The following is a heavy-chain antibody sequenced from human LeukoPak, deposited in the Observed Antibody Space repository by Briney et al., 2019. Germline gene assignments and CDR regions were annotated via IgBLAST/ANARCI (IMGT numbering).Heavy chain of an antibody. CDR1: GSTSDDYA. J-gene: IGHJ4*02. D-gene: IGHD1-26*01. V-gene: IGHV3-43*02. CDR2: ISGDGGTT. CDR3: AKDALGWSPFDY. Sequence: PGGSLRLSCAASGSTSDDYAMHWVRQAPRERLEWVSLISGDGGTTYYADSVKGRSTFSWDSSKNSSYWRLNRLTTETRALYSCAKDALGWSPFDYWGQGTLVTVSS.